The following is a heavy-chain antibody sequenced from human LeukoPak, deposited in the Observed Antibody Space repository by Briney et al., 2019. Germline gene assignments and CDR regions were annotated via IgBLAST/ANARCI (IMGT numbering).Heavy chain of an antibody. D-gene: IGHD4-17*01. J-gene: IGHJ5*02. V-gene: IGHV3-11*06. CDR2: ISSSSSYT. CDR1: GFTFSDYY. Sequence: GGSLRLSCAASGFTFSDYYMSWIRQAPGKGLEWVSYISSSSSYTYYTDTVKGRSTISRDNAKNSLYLQMNSMRAEDTAVYYCARSYDYGDYGLTWFDPWGQGTLVTASS. CDR3: ARSYDYGDYGLTWFDP.